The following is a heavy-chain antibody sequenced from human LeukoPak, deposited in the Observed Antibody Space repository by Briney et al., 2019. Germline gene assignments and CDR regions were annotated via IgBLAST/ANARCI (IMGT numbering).Heavy chain of an antibody. Sequence: SSETLSLTCTVSSYSIRNGYYWGWGRQSPGEGLVWIGSIYYTGMTYYNPSLKSRVTISIDTSKNQFSLKLTSVTATDTAVYYCARESALGVELVGGYFDYWGQGALVTVFS. CDR2: IYYTGMT. V-gene: IGHV4-38-2*02. CDR3: ARESALGVELVGGYFDY. J-gene: IGHJ4*02. CDR1: SYSIRNGYY. D-gene: IGHD1-26*01.